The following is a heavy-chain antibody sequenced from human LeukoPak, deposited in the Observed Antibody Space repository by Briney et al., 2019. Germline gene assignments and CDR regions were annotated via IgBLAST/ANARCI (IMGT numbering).Heavy chain of an antibody. V-gene: IGHV1-46*01. CDR2: INPSGGST. D-gene: IGHD3-22*01. J-gene: IGHJ4*02. CDR1: GYTFTSYY. CDR3: AREPSARDSSCHFDY. Sequence: ASVKVSCKASGYTFTSYYMHWVRQAPGQGLEWMGIINPSGGSTSYAQKFQGRVTMTRDTSTSTVYMELSSLRSEDTAVYYCAREPSARDSSCHFDYWGQGTLVTVSS.